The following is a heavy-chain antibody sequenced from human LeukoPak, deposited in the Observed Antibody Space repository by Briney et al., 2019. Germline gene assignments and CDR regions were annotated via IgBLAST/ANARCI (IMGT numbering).Heavy chain of an antibody. J-gene: IGHJ4*02. CDR1: GFTFSSYG. D-gene: IGHD3-22*01. V-gene: IGHV3-33*01. CDR3: ARLATGYYYDSSGPLQL. CDR2: IWYDGSNK. Sequence: PGRSLRLSCAASGFTFSSYGMHWVRQAPDKGLEWVAVIWYDGSNKYYADSVKGRFTISRDNSKNTLYLQMNSLRAEDTAVYYCARLATGYYYDSSGPLQLWGQGTLVTVSS.